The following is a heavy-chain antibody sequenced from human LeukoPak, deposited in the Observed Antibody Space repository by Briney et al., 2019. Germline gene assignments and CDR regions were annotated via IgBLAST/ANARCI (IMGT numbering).Heavy chain of an antibody. CDR3: ARNTLQYYYYGFDV. J-gene: IGHJ6*02. Sequence: PSETLSLTCAVYGGSFSGYYWGWIRQPPGKGLEWIGEINHSGSTNYNPSLKSRVTISVDTSKNQFSLKLSSVTAADTAVYYCARNTLQYYYYGFDVWGQGTTVTVSS. CDR1: GGSFSGYY. V-gene: IGHV4-34*01. CDR2: INHSGST.